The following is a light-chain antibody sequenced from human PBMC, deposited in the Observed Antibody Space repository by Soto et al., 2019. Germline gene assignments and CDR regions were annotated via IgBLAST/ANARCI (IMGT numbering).Light chain of an antibody. CDR2: DAS. CDR3: QQYNSYRT. CDR1: QSISAW. V-gene: IGKV1-5*01. Sequence: DIQMTQYPSTLSATAGYRFTITCRASQSISAWLAWYQKKPGKAPKLLIYDASNLASGVPSRFSGSGSGTEFTLTISSLQPDDFATYYCQQYNSYRTFGQGTTGDIK. J-gene: IGKJ1*01.